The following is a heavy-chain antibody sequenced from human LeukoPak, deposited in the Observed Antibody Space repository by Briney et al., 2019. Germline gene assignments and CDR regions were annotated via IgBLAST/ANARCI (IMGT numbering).Heavy chain of an antibody. V-gene: IGHV4-59*11. D-gene: IGHD3-22*01. J-gene: IGHJ4*02. Sequence: SETLSLTCTVSGGSISSHYWSWIRQPPGKGLEWIGYIYYSGSTNYTPSLKSRVTISVDTSKHQFSLKLSSVTAADTAVYYCARDFESYDSSGYYYGYFDYWGQGTLVTVSS. CDR3: ARDFESYDSSGYYYGYFDY. CDR1: GGSISSHY. CDR2: IYYSGST.